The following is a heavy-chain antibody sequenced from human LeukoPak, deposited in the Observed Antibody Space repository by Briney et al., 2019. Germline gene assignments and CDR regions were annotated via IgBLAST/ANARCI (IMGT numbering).Heavy chain of an antibody. CDR3: AKGPGMQVDY. CDR2: ISGSGGST. V-gene: IGHV3-23*01. J-gene: IGHJ4*02. D-gene: IGHD3-10*01. Sequence: PGKSLRLSCAASGFTFSSHAMSWVRQAPGKGLEWVSAISGSGGSTYYADSVKGRFTISRDNSKNTLYLQMNSLRAEDTAVYYCAKGPGMQVDYWGQGTLVTVSS. CDR1: GFTFSSHA.